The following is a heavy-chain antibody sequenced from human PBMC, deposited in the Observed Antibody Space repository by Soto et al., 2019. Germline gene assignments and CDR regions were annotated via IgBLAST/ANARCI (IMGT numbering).Heavy chain of an antibody. V-gene: IGHV1-46*01. CDR1: GYTFTYYH. J-gene: IGHJ4*02. CDR3: ARVPYSSGLWFYLDY. CDR2: INPNGGDT. Sequence: QVQLVQSGAEVKKPGASVKISCKASGYTFTYYHVHWVRQAPGQGLEWMGIINPNGGDTSYAQKFQGRVPMTRDTSTTTVYMEMSSLRSEDTALYYCARVPYSSGLWFYLDYWGQGTMVTVSS. D-gene: IGHD5-18*01.